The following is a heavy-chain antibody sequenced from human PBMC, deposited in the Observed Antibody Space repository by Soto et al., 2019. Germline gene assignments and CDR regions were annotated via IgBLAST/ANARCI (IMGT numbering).Heavy chain of an antibody. CDR1: GFTFSSYS. J-gene: IGHJ6*02. V-gene: IGHV3-21*01. CDR3: AAEYSSSWSLLYYGMDV. CDR2: ISSSSSYI. Sequence: PGGSLRLSCAASGFTFSSYSMNWVRQAPGKGLEWVSSISSSSSYIYYADSVKGRFTISRDNSKNTLYLQMNSLRAEDTAVYYCAAEYSSSWSLLYYGMDVWGQGTTVTVSS. D-gene: IGHD6-13*01.